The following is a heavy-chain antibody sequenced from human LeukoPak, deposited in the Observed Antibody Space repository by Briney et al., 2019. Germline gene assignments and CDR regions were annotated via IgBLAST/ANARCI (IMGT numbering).Heavy chain of an antibody. CDR1: GWSIIKYY. Sequence: PSETVPVTCLGSGWSIIKYYWSWIRQPAGKGLDWIGYIDYSGSTKYIFSLKSVVTVSVQTSNNQFSLKLSSVTAADTAVYYCARSSSILTIPTFDYWGRGTLATVSS. V-gene: IGHV4-59*01. CDR2: IDYSGST. D-gene: IGHD5-24*01. J-gene: IGHJ4*02. CDR3: ARSSSILTIPTFDY.